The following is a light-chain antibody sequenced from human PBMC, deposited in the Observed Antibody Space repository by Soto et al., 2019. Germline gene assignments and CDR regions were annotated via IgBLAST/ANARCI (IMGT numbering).Light chain of an antibody. J-gene: IGKJ4*01. CDR3: QQRSNGGLT. CDR2: ASS. CDR1: QSVISY. Sequence: EIVLTQSPATLSLSPGERATLSCRASQSVISYLAWYQQKPGQAPSLLIYASSNSTNRIQARFSGSGSGTEFTLTISSLEPEDFAVYYCQQRSNGGLTFGGETRVEIK. V-gene: IGKV3-11*01.